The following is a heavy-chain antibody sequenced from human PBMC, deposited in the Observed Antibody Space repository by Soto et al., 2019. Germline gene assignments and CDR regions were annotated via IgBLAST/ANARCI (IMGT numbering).Heavy chain of an antibody. Sequence: EVQLLESGGGLVKPGGSLRLSCAASGFTFSKYAMSWVRLAPGKGLEWVSSISANGGITDYADSVKGRFTISRDNSQNILSLQMDSLTGDDTALYFCDKDKYTDSVRKVWFFDYWGRGTLVTVSS. CDR1: GFTFSKYA. CDR3: DKDKYTDSVRKVWFFDY. D-gene: IGHD2-15*01. J-gene: IGHJ2*01. V-gene: IGHV3-23*01. CDR2: ISANGGIT.